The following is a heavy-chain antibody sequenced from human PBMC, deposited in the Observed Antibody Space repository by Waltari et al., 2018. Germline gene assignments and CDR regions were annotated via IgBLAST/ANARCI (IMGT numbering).Heavy chain of an antibody. V-gene: IGHV1-69*04. CDR1: GGTLASFA. J-gene: IGHJ4*02. D-gene: IGHD3-22*01. Sequence: QVQLVQSGADVKKPGSSVKVSCKASGGTLASFAITWVRQAPGQGIEWMVGVIPLLGLTNPATKVQGCVTMTADESKGTADIELSSLRSEDTAGYYWVRNEPYYFDTSGYYPLSVYGGQGTLVTGSS. CDR3: VRNEPYYFDTSGYYPLSVY. CDR2: VIPLLGLT.